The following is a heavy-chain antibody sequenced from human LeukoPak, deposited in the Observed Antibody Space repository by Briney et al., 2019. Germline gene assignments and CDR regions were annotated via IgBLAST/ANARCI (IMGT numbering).Heavy chain of an antibody. D-gene: IGHD4-17*01. CDR2: FGISGTI. J-gene: IGHJ4*02. Sequence: GGSLRLSCAASGFTVNTYDMHWVRQAPGEGPEWIAYFGISGTIYYADSVRGRFTISRDNAKNSLFLQMNSLRVGDTAIYYCAGYGVYPYWGQGTPVTVSS. CDR3: AGYGVYPY. V-gene: IGHV3-48*01. CDR1: GFTVNTYD.